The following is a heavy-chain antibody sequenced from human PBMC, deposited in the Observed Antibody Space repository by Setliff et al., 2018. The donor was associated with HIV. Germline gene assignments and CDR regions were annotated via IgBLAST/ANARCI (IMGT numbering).Heavy chain of an antibody. J-gene: IGHJ4*02. D-gene: IGHD2-2*01. V-gene: IGHV1-8*01. CDR2: MNPKSGNT. CDR3: ARGYCSSTSCYGIYYFDN. CDR1: GYNFTSHD. Sequence: GASVKVSCKASGYNFTSHDINWVRQAPGQGLEWMGWMNPKSGNTGYARKFQGRVTMTRKTSISTAYMELRSLRSDDTAVYYCARGYCSSTSCYGIYYFDNWGQGTPVTSP.